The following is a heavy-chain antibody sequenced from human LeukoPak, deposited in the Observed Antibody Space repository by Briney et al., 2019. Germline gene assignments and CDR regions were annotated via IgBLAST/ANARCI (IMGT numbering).Heavy chain of an antibody. CDR1: GFTFSSYA. Sequence: GGSLRLSCAASGFTFSSYAMSWVRQAPGKGLEWVSAISGSGGSTYYADSVKGRFTISRDNSKNTLYLQMNSLGAEDTAVYYCARDPSSGWFYWYFDLWGRGTLVTVSS. J-gene: IGHJ2*01. CDR3: ARDPSSGWFYWYFDL. CDR2: ISGSGGST. V-gene: IGHV3-23*01. D-gene: IGHD6-19*01.